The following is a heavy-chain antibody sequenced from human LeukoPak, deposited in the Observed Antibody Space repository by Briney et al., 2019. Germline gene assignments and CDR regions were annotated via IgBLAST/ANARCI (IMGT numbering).Heavy chain of an antibody. CDR3: ASEGGYYYDSSGYLDY. CDR1: GFTFSSYE. CDR2: ISSSGSTI. Sequence: GGSLRLSCAASGFTFSSYEMNWVRQAPGKGLEWVSYISSSGSTIYCADSVKGRFTISRDNAKNSLYLQMNSLRAEDTAVYYCASEGGYYYDSSGYLDYWGQGTLVTVSS. J-gene: IGHJ4*02. D-gene: IGHD3-22*01. V-gene: IGHV3-48*03.